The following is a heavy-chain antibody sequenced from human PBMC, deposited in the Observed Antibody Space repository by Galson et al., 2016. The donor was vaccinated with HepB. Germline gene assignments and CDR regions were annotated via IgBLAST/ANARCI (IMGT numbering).Heavy chain of an antibody. J-gene: IGHJ6*02. CDR3: AREQVEASYYGSGSGYYYYYGMDI. Sequence: SLRLSCAASGFTVSSNYMSWVRQHPGKGLEWVSVIYSGGTPYYADSVKGRFTISRDNSKNTLYLQMNSLRPEDTAVYYCAREQVEASYYGSGSGYYYYYGMDIWGQGTTVIVSS. CDR1: GFTVSSNY. V-gene: IGHV3-53*01. CDR2: IYSGGTP. D-gene: IGHD3-10*01.